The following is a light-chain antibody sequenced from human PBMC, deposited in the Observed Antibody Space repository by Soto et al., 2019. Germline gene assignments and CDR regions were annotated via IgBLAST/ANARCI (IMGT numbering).Light chain of an antibody. CDR3: CSYAGSYTWV. CDR1: SSDVGGYNY. V-gene: IGLV2-11*01. Sequence: QSALAQPRSVSGSHGQSVTMSCTGTSSDVGGYNYVSWYQQHPGKAPKLMIYDVSMRPSGVPDRFSGSKSGNTASLTISGLQAEDEADYYCCSYAGSYTWVFGGGTKLTVL. J-gene: IGLJ3*02. CDR2: DVS.